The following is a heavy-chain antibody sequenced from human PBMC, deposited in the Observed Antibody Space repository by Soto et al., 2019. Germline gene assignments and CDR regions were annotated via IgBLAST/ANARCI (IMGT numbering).Heavy chain of an antibody. D-gene: IGHD2-2*01. J-gene: IGHJ4*02. Sequence: GGSLRLSCAASGFTFSSYAMSWVRQAPGKGLEWVSAISGSGGSTYYADSVKGRFTISRDNSKNTLYLQMNSLRAEDTAVYYCAKDPRSRSRLFVVVPAAPDYWGQGTLVTVSS. CDR3: AKDPRSRSRLFVVVPAAPDY. CDR2: ISGSGGST. CDR1: GFTFSSYA. V-gene: IGHV3-23*01.